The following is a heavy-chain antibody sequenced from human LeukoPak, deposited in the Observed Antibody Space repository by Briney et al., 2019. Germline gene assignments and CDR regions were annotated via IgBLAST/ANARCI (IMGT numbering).Heavy chain of an antibody. J-gene: IGHJ4*02. V-gene: IGHV1-69*13. CDR1: GYTFTSNY. Sequence: SVTVSCKASGYTFTSNYIHWVRQAPGQGLEWMGGIIPIFGTANYAQKFQGRVTITADESTSTAYMELSSLRSEDTAVYYCARGSCTNGVCYFDYWGQGTLVTVSS. CDR2: IIPIFGTA. D-gene: IGHD2-8*01. CDR3: ARGSCTNGVCYFDY.